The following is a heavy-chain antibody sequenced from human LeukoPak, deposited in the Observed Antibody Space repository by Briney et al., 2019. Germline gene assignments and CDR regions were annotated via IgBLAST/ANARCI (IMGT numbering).Heavy chain of an antibody. J-gene: IGHJ4*02. CDR1: GFTFTTYG. V-gene: IGHV3-33*01. D-gene: IGHD6-13*01. CDR2: IWNDGSYK. CDR3: ARDLWQQMIQGYDY. Sequence: PGGSLRLSCAASGFTFTTYGMHWVRQAPGKGLEWVAVIWNDGSYKHYADSVKGRFTISRDDSKNTIYLQMNSLRAEVTAVYYCARDLWQQMIQGYDYWGQGTLVTVSS.